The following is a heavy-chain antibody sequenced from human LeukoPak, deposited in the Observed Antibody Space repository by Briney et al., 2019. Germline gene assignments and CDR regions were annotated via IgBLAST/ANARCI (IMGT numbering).Heavy chain of an antibody. CDR3: ARGPYYYGSGSYSFGY. Sequence: ASVKVSCKASGGTFSSYAISWVRQAPGQGLEWMGRIIPILGIANYAQKFQGRVTITADKSTSTAYMELSSLRSEDTAVYYCARGPYYYGSGSYSFGYWGQGTLVTVSS. D-gene: IGHD3-10*01. CDR1: GGTFSSYA. J-gene: IGHJ4*02. V-gene: IGHV1-69*04. CDR2: IIPILGIA.